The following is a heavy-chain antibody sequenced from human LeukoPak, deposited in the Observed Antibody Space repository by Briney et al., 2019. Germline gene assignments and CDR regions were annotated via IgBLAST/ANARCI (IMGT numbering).Heavy chain of an antibody. J-gene: IGHJ4*02. Sequence: PSETLSLTCAVYGGSFSGYYWTWIRQPPGKGLEWIGYIYYSGNTYYSPSLKSRVTISVDTSKNQFSLKLTSVTAADTAVYYCARVYDSSGPYFDYWGQGTLVTVSS. CDR1: GGSFSGYY. V-gene: IGHV4-34*09. CDR2: IYYSGNT. D-gene: IGHD3-22*01. CDR3: ARVYDSSGPYFDY.